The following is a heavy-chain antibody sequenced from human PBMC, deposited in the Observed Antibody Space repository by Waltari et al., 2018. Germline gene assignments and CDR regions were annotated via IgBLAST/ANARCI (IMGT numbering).Heavy chain of an antibody. Sequence: QVQLQESGPGLVKPSQTLSLTCTVSGGSISSGDYYWSWIRQPPGKGLEWIGYIFCSGSTYYNPSLKSRVTISVDTSKNQFSLKLSSVTAADTAVYYCAREQYSGSYYGVFDYWGQGTLVTVSS. V-gene: IGHV4-30-4*08. CDR1: GGSISSGDYY. D-gene: IGHD1-26*01. CDR3: AREQYSGSYYGVFDY. CDR2: IFCSGST. J-gene: IGHJ4*02.